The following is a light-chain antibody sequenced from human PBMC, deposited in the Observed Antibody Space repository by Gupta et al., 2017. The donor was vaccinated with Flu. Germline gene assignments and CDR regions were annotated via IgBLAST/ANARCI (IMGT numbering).Light chain of an antibody. Sequence: EVVLTQSPGSLSLSPGERATLSCRASQTVAGSFSAWYQQEPGQAPRLLIYGASTRAAGIPDRFSGSVSGTDFTLTISRLEPEDFAVYYCQQYGSSPAFSFGQGTKLE. CDR3: QQYGSSPAFS. CDR2: GAS. V-gene: IGKV3-20*01. CDR1: QTVAGSF. J-gene: IGKJ2*01.